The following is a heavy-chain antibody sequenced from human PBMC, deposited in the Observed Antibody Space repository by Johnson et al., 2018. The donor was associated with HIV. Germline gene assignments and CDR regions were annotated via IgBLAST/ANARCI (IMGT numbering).Heavy chain of an antibody. V-gene: IGHV3-20*04. Sequence: VQLVESGGGVVRPGGSLRLSCAASGFTFDDYGMSWVRQAPGQGLAWDSGINWNGGSTGCAYSVKGRVTISRDNAKNSLYLQMNSLRAEDTALYYCAGVARVVVYAEDAFDIWGQGTMVTVSS. J-gene: IGHJ3*02. CDR2: INWNGGST. D-gene: IGHD2-8*02. CDR3: AGVARVVVYAEDAFDI. CDR1: GFTFDDYG.